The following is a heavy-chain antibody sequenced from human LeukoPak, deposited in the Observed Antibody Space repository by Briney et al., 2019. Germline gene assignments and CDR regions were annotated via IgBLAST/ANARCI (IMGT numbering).Heavy chain of an antibody. D-gene: IGHD6-13*01. Sequence: PSETLSLTCTVSGGSISSYYWSWIRQPPGKGLEWIGEINHSGSTNYNPSLKSRVTISVDTSKNQFSLKLSSVTAADTAVYYCARSRIAAAGSPLEYWGQGTLVTVSS. CDR3: ARSRIAAAGSPLEY. J-gene: IGHJ4*02. V-gene: IGHV4-34*01. CDR2: INHSGST. CDR1: GGSISSYY.